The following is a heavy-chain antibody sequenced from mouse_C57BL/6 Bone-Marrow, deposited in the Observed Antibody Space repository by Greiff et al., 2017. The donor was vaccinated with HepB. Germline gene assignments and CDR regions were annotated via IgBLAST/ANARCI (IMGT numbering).Heavy chain of an antibody. CDR3: ASGYGSSYGYFDY. CDR1: GYTFTSYW. J-gene: IGHJ2*01. Sequence: VKLQQPGAELVMPGASVKLSCKASGYTFTSYWMHWVKQRPGQGLEWIGEIDPSDSYTNYNQKFKGKSTLTVDKSSSTAYMQLSSLTSEDSAVYYCASGYGSSYGYFDYWGQGTTLTVSS. D-gene: IGHD1-1*01. V-gene: IGHV1-69*01. CDR2: IDPSDSYT.